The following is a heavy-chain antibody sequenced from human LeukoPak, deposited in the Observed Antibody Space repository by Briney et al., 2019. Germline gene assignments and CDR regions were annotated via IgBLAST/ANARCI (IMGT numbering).Heavy chain of an antibody. Sequence: SETLSLTCAVSGGSISNSNWWNWVRQPPGKGLEWIGEIYRSGSTNYNPSLKSRVTISVDKSNNHVSLKLNSVTAADTAVCYCARKGGYSRSLDYLDYWGQGTLVTVSS. CDR1: GGSISNSNW. D-gene: IGHD1-26*01. V-gene: IGHV4-4*02. CDR2: IYRSGST. J-gene: IGHJ4*02. CDR3: ARKGGYSRSLDYLDY.